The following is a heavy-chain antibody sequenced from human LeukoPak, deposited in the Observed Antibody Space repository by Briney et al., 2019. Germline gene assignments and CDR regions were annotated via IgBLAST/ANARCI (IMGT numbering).Heavy chain of an antibody. V-gene: IGHV3-7*01. D-gene: IGHD1-1*01. Sequence: GGSLRLSCAASGFTFSRYWMSWMRQAPGKGLEWVANIKYDGYEEYYVDSVKGRFTISRDNAKNSLYLQLNSLRVEDTAVYYCKSGGAAPGSFDYWGQGTLVTVSP. J-gene: IGHJ4*02. CDR1: GFTFSRYW. CDR2: IKYDGYEE. CDR3: KSGGAAPGSFDY.